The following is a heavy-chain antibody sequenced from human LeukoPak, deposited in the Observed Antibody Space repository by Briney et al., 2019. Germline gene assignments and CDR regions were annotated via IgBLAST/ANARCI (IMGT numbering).Heavy chain of an antibody. CDR1: GFTFSSYA. J-gene: IGHJ4*02. V-gene: IGHV3-23*01. D-gene: IGHD6-13*01. Sequence: GRSLRLSCAASGFTFSSYAMSWVRQAPGKGLEWVSAISGSGGSTYYADSVKGRFTISRDNSKNTLYLQMNSLRAEDTAVYYCAKDRGIAAAGSYYFDHWGQGTLVTVSS. CDR3: AKDRGIAAAGSYYFDH. CDR2: ISGSGGST.